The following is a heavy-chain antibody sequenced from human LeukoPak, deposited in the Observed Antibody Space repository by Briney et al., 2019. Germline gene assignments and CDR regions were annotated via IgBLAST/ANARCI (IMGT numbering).Heavy chain of an antibody. CDR1: GGTFSSYA. V-gene: IGHV1-69*05. Sequence: SVKVSCKASGGTFSSYAISWVRQAAGQGLEWMGGIIPIFCTANYAQKFQGRVTITTDESTSTAYMELSSLRSEDTAVYYCAIRLRVVVITGYFDYWGQGTLVTVSS. J-gene: IGHJ4*02. CDR2: IIPIFCTA. D-gene: IGHD3-22*01. CDR3: AIRLRVVVITGYFDY.